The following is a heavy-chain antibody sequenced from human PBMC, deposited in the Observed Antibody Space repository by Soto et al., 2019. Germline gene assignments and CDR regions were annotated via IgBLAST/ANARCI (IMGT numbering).Heavy chain of an antibody. V-gene: IGHV3-11*01. D-gene: IGHD3-16*01. Sequence: QVHLEESGGGLVKSGGSLRLSCTASGFTFSDYYMSWIRQAPGKGLEWVSDISNSGRSTHHADSMEGRFTISRDNAKNSLYLQMNSLRPEDSAIYYCARDHGGGGLALEFWGQGTLVTVSS. CDR2: ISNSGRST. J-gene: IGHJ4*02. CDR3: ARDHGGGGLALEF. CDR1: GFTFSDYY.